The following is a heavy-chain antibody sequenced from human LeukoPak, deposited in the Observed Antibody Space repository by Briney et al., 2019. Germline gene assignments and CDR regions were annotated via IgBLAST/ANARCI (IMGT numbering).Heavy chain of an antibody. CDR3: ARDNYDILTGYFYFDY. J-gene: IGHJ4*02. CDR2: IYYSGST. V-gene: IGHV4-59*01. CDR1: GGSISSYY. D-gene: IGHD3-9*01. Sequence: SETLSLTCTVSGGSISSYYWSWIRQPPGKGLEWIGYIYYSGSTHYNPSLKSRVTISVDTSKNQFSLKLSSVTAADTAVYYCARDNYDILTGYFYFDYWGQGTLVTVSS.